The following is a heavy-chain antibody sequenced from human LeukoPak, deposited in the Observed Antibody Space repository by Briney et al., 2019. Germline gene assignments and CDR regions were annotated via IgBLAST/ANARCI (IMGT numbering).Heavy chain of an antibody. J-gene: IGHJ4*02. CDR1: GGSISSYY. CDR2: IYYSGST. Sequence: SETLSLTCTVPGGSISSYYWSWIRQPPGKGLEWIGYIYYSGSTNYNPSLKSRVTISVDTSKNQFSLKLSSVTAADTAVYYCARTSTVTYYFDYWGQGTLVTVSS. D-gene: IGHD4-17*01. CDR3: ARTSTVTYYFDY. V-gene: IGHV4-59*01.